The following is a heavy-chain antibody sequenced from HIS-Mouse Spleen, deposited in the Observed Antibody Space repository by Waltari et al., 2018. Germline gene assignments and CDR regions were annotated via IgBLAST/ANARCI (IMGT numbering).Heavy chain of an antibody. J-gene: IGHJ3*02. V-gene: IGHV4-34*01. CDR1: GGSFRGYY. Sequence: QVQLQQWGAGLLKPSETLSLTCAVYGGSFRGYYWSWIRQPPGKGLEWIGEINHSGSTNYNPSLKSRVTISVDTSKNQFSLKLSSVTAADTAVYYCARGHRAAAGDAFDIWGQGTMVTVSS. D-gene: IGHD6-13*01. CDR2: INHSGST. CDR3: ARGHRAAAGDAFDI.